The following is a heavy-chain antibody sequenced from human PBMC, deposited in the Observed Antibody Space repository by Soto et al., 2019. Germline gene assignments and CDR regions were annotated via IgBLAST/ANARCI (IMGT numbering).Heavy chain of an antibody. Sequence: QVQLQESGPGLVKPSQTLSLTCTVSGGSIRSSGYYWSWIRQHPGKGLEWIGYIFNSGGTDYNTTLKCRVTMSMDTSKNPFSLNLSTVTAADTAVYYCASFISYLVPDYWGQGTLVTVSS. CDR2: IFNSGGT. J-gene: IGHJ4*02. D-gene: IGHD2-21*01. V-gene: IGHV4-31*03. CDR3: ASFISYLVPDY. CDR1: GGSIRSSGYY.